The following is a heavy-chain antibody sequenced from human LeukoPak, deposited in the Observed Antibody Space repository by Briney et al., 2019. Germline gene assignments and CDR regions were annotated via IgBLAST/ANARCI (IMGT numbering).Heavy chain of an antibody. CDR1: GGSISSYY. J-gene: IGHJ3*02. CDR3: ARPKLNDGAFDI. Sequence: PSETLSLTCTVSGGSISSYYLSWIRQPPGKGLEWIGYIYYSGSTNYNPSLKSRVTISVDTSKNQFSLKLSSVTAADTAVYYCARPKLNDGAFDIWGQGTMVTVSS. D-gene: IGHD1-1*01. V-gene: IGHV4-59*01. CDR2: IYYSGST.